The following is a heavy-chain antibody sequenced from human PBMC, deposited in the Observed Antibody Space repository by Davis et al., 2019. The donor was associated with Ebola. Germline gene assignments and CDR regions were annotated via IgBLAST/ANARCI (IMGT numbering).Heavy chain of an antibody. CDR3: AAGGELELLYSRNNWFDP. CDR2: IVVGSGNT. V-gene: IGHV1-58*01. CDR1: GFTFTSSA. D-gene: IGHD1-26*01. J-gene: IGHJ5*02. Sequence: SVKVSCKASGFTFTSSAVQWVRQARGQRLEWIGWIVVGSGNTNYAQKFQERVTITRDMSTSTAYMELRSLRSEDTAVYYCAAGGELELLYSRNNWFDPWGQGTLVTVSS.